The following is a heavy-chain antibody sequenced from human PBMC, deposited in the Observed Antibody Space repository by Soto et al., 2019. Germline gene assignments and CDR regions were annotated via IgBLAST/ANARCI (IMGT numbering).Heavy chain of an antibody. D-gene: IGHD6-19*01. CDR2: INSDGSIT. Sequence: SLRLSCTPSQFTFSSYWRHLVLKNPGKWLVLVSRINSDGSITSYADSVKGRFTISRDNAKNTLYLQMNSLRAEDTAVYYCARDVGVAGSDAFDIWGQGTMVTVSS. CDR3: ARDVGVAGSDAFDI. V-gene: IGHV3-74*01. J-gene: IGHJ3*02. CDR1: QFTFSSYW.